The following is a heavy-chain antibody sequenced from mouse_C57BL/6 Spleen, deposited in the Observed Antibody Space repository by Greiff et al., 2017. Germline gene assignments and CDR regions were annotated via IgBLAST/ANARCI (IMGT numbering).Heavy chain of an antibody. V-gene: IGHV1-52*01. Sequence: QVQLQQPGAELVRPGSSVKLSCKASGYTFTSYWMHWVKQRPIQGLEWIGNIDPSDSETHYTQKFKDKATLTVDKSSSTAYMQRSSLTAEDSAVYYWARYDSNMDYWGQGTSVTVAS. CDR3: ARYDSNMDY. D-gene: IGHD2-5*01. CDR2: IDPSDSET. CDR1: GYTFTSYW. J-gene: IGHJ4*01.